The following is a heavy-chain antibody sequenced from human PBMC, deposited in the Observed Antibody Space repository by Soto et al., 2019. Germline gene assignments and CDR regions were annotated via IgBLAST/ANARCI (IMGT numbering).Heavy chain of an antibody. Sequence: EVQLVESGGGLVQPGRSLRLSCAASGFTFDDYAMHWVRQAPGKGLEWVSGISWNSGSIGYADSVKGRFTISRDNAKNSLYLQMNSLRAEDTALYYCAKDKLAEVGNYFDYWGQGTLVTVSS. D-gene: IGHD7-27*01. CDR1: GFTFDDYA. V-gene: IGHV3-9*01. CDR2: ISWNSGSI. CDR3: AKDKLAEVGNYFDY. J-gene: IGHJ4*02.